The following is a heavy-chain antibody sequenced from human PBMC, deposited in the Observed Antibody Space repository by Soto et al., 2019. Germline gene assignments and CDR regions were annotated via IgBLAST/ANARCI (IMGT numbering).Heavy chain of an antibody. D-gene: IGHD3-10*02. CDR1: GGTFTDYA. V-gene: IGHV1-69*13. CDR2: IIPIFRSS. Sequence: SVKVSCKASGGTFTDYAFSWVRQAPGQGLEWMGGIIPIFRSSDFAQKFQGRLTIFADASAGTAYMELSSLRSDDTAIYYCAKDVGFQQHLFVFDLWGQGTLVTVSS. J-gene: IGHJ4*02. CDR3: AKDVGFQQHLFVFDL.